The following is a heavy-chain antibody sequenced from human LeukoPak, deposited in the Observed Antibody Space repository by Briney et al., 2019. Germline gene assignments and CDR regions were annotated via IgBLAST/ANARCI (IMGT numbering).Heavy chain of an antibody. CDR1: GFTFSSYS. Sequence: GESLRLSCAASGFTFSSYSMNWVRQAPGKGLEWVSSISSSSSYIYYADSVKGRFTISRDNAKNSLYLQMNSLRAEDTAVYYCAKLQSDGLRTYYGMDVWGQGTTVTVSS. D-gene: IGHD4-23*01. V-gene: IGHV3-21*01. J-gene: IGHJ6*02. CDR2: ISSSSSYI. CDR3: AKLQSDGLRTYYGMDV.